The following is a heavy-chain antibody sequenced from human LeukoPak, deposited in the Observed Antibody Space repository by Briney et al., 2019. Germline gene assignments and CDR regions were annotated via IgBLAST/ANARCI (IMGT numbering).Heavy chain of an antibody. CDR3: ARRQWLEKGKYFDL. Sequence: GGALQISCKGTGSHFTSYWIGGARQLPGKGLEGMGIPYQGDSDTRYRASVQGQITISDDSSISTAYLQWSSLKASDTAIYYCARRQWLEKGKYFDLSGRGTLVTVSS. CDR1: GSHFTSYW. V-gene: IGHV5-51*01. CDR2: PYQGDSDT. D-gene: IGHD6-19*01. J-gene: IGHJ2*01.